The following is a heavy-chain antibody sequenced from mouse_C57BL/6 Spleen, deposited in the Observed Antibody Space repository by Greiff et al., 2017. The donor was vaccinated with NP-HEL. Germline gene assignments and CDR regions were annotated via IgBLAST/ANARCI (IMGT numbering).Heavy chain of an antibody. V-gene: IGHV1-54*01. CDR2: INPGSGGT. J-gene: IGHJ1*03. D-gene: IGHD4-1*01. CDR1: GYAFTNYL. Sequence: LVESGAELVRPGPSVKVSCKASGYAFTNYLIEWVKQRPGQGLEWIGVINPGSGGTNYNEKFKGKATLTADKSSSTAYMQLSSLTSEDSAVYFCARSEVGRYFDVWGTGTTVTVSS. CDR3: ARSEVGRYFDV.